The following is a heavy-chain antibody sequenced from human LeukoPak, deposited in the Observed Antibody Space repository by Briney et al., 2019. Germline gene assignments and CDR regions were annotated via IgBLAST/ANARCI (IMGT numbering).Heavy chain of an antibody. CDR1: GFTFSDFW. J-gene: IGHJ3*02. V-gene: IGHV3-7*03. CDR3: ARNLLYYYDSSGYSAFDI. Sequence: PGGSLRLSCAASGFTFSDFWMSWVRQAPGKGLECVASTNEAGGDKYYVDSVKGRFTISRDNSKNSLSLQMNSLTAEDTAVYYCARNLLYYYDSSGYSAFDIWGQGTMVTVSS. CDR2: TNEAGGDK. D-gene: IGHD3-22*01.